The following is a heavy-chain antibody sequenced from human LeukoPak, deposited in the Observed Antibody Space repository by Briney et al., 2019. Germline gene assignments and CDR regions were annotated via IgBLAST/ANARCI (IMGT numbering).Heavy chain of an antibody. V-gene: IGHV3-48*01. J-gene: IGHJ4*02. CDR2: ISSSSSTI. CDR3: ARVWVLWFGELFLGGPFDY. Sequence: PGGSLRLSCAASGFTFSSYSMNWVRQAPGKGLEWVSYISSSSSTIYYADSVKGRFTISRDNAKNSLYLQMNSLRAEDTAVYYCARVWVLWFGELFLGGPFDYWGQGTLVTVSS. D-gene: IGHD3-10*01. CDR1: GFTFSSYS.